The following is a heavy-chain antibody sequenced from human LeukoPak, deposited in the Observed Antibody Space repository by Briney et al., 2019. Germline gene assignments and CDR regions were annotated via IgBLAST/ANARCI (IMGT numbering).Heavy chain of an antibody. Sequence: GGSLRLSCAASGFTFNTFWMTWLRQAPGKGPEWVANIKHDGSETDYLDSVKGRFTISRDNAKNSLYLQMNNLRAEDTAVYYCARIGRDYGDYFDSWGQGTLVTVSS. V-gene: IGHV3-7*03. CDR2: IKHDGSET. CDR3: ARIGRDYGDYFDS. CDR1: GFTFNTFW. D-gene: IGHD4-17*01. J-gene: IGHJ4*02.